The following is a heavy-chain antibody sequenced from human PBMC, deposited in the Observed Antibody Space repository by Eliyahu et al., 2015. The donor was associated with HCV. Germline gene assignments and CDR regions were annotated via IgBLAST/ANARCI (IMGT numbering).Heavy chain of an antibody. Sequence: AASGFSFSNYAMGWVRQAPGEGLEWVSGISGGGDKTYSADSVKGRFTISRDNSKNTVHLQMNSLRAEDTAVYYCAKRDYYDSSGYAPLWDYWGQGTLVTVSS. V-gene: IGHV3-23*01. J-gene: IGHJ4*02. CDR1: GFSFSNYA. CDR2: ISGGGDKT. D-gene: IGHD3-22*01. CDR3: AKRDYYDSSGYAPLWDY.